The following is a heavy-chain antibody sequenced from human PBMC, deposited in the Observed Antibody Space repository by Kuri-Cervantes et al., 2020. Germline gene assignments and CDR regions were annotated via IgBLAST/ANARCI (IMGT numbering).Heavy chain of an antibody. Sequence: SETLSLTCAVSGYSISSGYYWDWIRQPPGKGLEWIGSIYHSGSTYYNPSLKSRVTISVDTSKNQFSLKLSSVTAADTAVYYCARDEYSSGWYSDYWGQGNLVTVSS. J-gene: IGHJ4*02. CDR1: GYSISSGYY. V-gene: IGHV4-38-2*02. CDR3: ARDEYSSGWYSDY. CDR2: IYHSGST. D-gene: IGHD6-19*01.